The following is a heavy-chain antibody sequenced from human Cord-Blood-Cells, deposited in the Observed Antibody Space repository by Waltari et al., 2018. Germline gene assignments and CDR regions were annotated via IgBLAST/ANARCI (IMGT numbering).Heavy chain of an antibody. CDR1: GGSFSGYY. V-gene: IGHV4-34*01. Sequence: QVQLQQWGAGLLKPSETLSLTCAVYGGSFSGYYWSWICQPPGKGLEWIGEINHRGSTNYNPSLKSRVTISVDTSKNQFSLKLSSVTAADTAVYYCARPTVPAATAYFDLWGRGTLVTVSS. J-gene: IGHJ2*01. D-gene: IGHD2-2*01. CDR3: ARPTVPAATAYFDL. CDR2: INHRGST.